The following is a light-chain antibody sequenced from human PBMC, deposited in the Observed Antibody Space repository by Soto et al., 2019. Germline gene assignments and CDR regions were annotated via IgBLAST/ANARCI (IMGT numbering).Light chain of an antibody. V-gene: IGLV2-14*01. Sequence: QSVLTQPASVSGSPGQSITISCTGTSSDVGGYNYVSWYQQHTGKAPKLMIYDVSNRPSGVSNRFSGSKSGNTASLTLSGLQAEDEADYYCSSYTSSSTYVVFGGGTKLTVL. CDR3: SSYTSSSTYVV. J-gene: IGLJ2*01. CDR1: SSDVGGYNY. CDR2: DVS.